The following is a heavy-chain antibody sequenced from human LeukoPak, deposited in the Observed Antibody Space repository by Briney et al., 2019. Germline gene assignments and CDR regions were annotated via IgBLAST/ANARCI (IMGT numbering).Heavy chain of an antibody. V-gene: IGHV4-59*01. CDR1: GGSISNYY. CDR2: IYYSGST. D-gene: IGHD1-1*01. CDR3: AREVQLERQGVSWFDP. Sequence: SETLSLTCTVSGGSISNYYWSWIRQPPGKGLEWIGYIYYSGSTNYNPSLKSRVTISVDTSKNQFSLKLSSVTAADTAVYYCAREVQLERQGVSWFDPWGQGTLVTVSS. J-gene: IGHJ5*02.